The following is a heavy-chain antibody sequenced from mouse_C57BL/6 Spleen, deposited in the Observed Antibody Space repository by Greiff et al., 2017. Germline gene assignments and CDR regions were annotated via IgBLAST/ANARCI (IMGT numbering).Heavy chain of an antibody. D-gene: IGHD2-3*01. CDR3: ARSWDGYDYFDY. Sequence: VQRVESGAELAKPGASVKLSCKASGYTFTSYWMHWVKQRPGQGLEWIGYINPSSGYTKYNQKFKDKATLTADKSSSTAYMQLSSLTYEDSAVYYCARSWDGYDYFDYWGQGTTLTVSS. V-gene: IGHV1-7*01. CDR2: INPSSGYT. CDR1: GYTFTSYW. J-gene: IGHJ2*01.